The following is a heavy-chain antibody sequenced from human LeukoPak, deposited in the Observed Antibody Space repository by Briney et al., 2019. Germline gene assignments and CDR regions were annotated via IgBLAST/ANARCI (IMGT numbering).Heavy chain of an antibody. CDR2: IYDSGST. CDR3: ARKGGLVGYCSSTSCYAAFDI. J-gene: IGHJ3*02. D-gene: IGHD2-2*01. Sequence: SQTLSLTCTVSGGSISSGGYYWTWIRQHPGKGRERNGYIYDSGSTYYSPSLKRRVTRSVDTSKNQFSLKLSSVTAADTAVYYCARKGGLVGYCSSTSCYAAFDIWGQATMLTDSS. CDR1: GGSISSGGYY. V-gene: IGHV4-31*03.